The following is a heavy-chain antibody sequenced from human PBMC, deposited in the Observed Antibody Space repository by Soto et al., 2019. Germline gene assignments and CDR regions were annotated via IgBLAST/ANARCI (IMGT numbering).Heavy chain of an antibody. J-gene: IGHJ4*02. CDR1: GFTFSTNA. CDR3: AKVGYDTFGYYLRSFDC. D-gene: IGHD2-2*03. CDR2: ISGSGNTI. Sequence: GGSLRLSCATSGFTFSTNAMGWVRQAPGMGLEFVSLISGSGNTIYYADSVKGRFTISRDNSMNTVSLQMNSLRAEDTAVYYCAKVGYDTFGYYLRSFDCWGQGTLVTDSS. V-gene: IGHV3-23*01.